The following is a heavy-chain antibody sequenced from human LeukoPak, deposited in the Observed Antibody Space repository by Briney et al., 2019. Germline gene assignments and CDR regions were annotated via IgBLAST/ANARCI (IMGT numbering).Heavy chain of an antibody. CDR3: ARQDCSSTSCYPRYYYMDV. J-gene: IGHJ6*03. V-gene: IGHV4-59*08. CDR2: IYYSGST. Sequence: SETLSLTCTVSGGSISSYYWSWIRQPPGKGLEWIGYIYYSGSTNYNPSLKSRVTISVDTSKNQFSLKLSSVTAADTAVYHCARQDCSSTSCYPRYYYMDVWGKGTTVTVSS. CDR1: GGSISSYY. D-gene: IGHD2-2*01.